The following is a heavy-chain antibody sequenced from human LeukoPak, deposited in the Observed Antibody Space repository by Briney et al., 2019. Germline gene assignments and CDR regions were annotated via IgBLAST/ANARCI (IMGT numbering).Heavy chain of an antibody. J-gene: IGHJ4*02. CDR2: ISRSSSSI. D-gene: IGHD6-19*01. Sequence: GGSLRLSCAASGFTFSSYSMNWVRQAPGKGLEWVSYISRSSSSIFYADSVKGRFTISRDNAKNSLYLQMNSLRAEDTAVYYCARSAEGSGWPHWGQGTLVTVSS. CDR1: GFTFSSYS. V-gene: IGHV3-48*01. CDR3: ARSAEGSGWPH.